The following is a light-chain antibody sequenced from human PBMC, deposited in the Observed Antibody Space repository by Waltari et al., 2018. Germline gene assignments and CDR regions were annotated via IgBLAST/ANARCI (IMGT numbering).Light chain of an antibody. CDR1: RNLFYNSNNKNY. CDR2: WAF. V-gene: IGKV4-1*01. CDR3: QKYYTTPYT. J-gene: IGKJ4*01. Sequence: DIEMTQSPDSLAVSLGWRATSNCKAIRNLFYNSNNKNYLAWYHQKSGQTPKLLIYWAFTRESGVPDRFSGSGSGTDFTLTINSLQSEDVAIYYCQKYYTTPYTFGGGTKVEIK.